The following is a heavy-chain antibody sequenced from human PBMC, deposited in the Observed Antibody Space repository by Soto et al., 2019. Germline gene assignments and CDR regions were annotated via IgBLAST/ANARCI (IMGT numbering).Heavy chain of an antibody. J-gene: IGHJ3*02. CDR3: ARDSVPIVVVLAPMWLDAFDI. CDR2: ISAYNGNT. V-gene: IGHV1-18*01. D-gene: IGHD2-2*01. CDR1: GYTFTSYG. Sequence: GASVKVSCKASGYTFTSYGISWVRQAPGQGLEWMGWISAYNGNTNYAQKLQGRVTMTTDTSTSTAYMALRSLRSDDTAVYYCARDSVPIVVVLAPMWLDAFDIWGQGTMVTVSS.